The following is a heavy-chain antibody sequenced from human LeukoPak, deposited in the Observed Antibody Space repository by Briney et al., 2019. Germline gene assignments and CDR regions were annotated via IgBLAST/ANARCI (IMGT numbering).Heavy chain of an antibody. V-gene: IGHV3-15*01. CDR2: IKRKTDGGGTT. CDR3: AKDWSYQGNYYYMDV. J-gene: IGHJ6*03. CDR1: GFTFSSYA. D-gene: IGHD1-26*01. Sequence: GGSLRLSCAASGFTFSSYAMNWVRQAPGKGLEWVGRIKRKTDGGGTTDYAAPVKGRFTISRDDSKNTLYLQMNSLRTEDTAVYYCAKDWSYQGNYYYMDVWGKGTTVTISS.